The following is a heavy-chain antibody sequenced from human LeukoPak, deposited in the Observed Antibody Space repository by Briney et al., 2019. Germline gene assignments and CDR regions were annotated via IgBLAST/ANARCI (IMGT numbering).Heavy chain of an antibody. Sequence: SETLSLTCTVSGGSISSYYWIWIRHHPGKGLEWIGYIHHSGRTHYNPSLRSRLTVSVDTSKNQFSLKLSSVTAADTAVYYCARGGLSSWFYFDYWGQGTLVTVSS. D-gene: IGHD6-13*01. CDR2: IHHSGRT. J-gene: IGHJ4*02. CDR1: GGSISSYY. V-gene: IGHV4-59*06. CDR3: ARGGLSSWFYFDY.